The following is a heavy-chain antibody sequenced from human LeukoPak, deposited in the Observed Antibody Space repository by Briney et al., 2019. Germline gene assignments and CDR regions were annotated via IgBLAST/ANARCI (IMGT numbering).Heavy chain of an antibody. Sequence: GASVKVSCKASGGTFSSYAISWVRQAPGQGLEWIGGIIPIFGTANYAQKFQGRVTITADESTSTAYMELSSLRSEDTAVYYCARSAPLRWIYYYYMDVWGKGTTVTVSS. D-gene: IGHD2-21*01. V-gene: IGHV1-69*13. CDR1: GGTFSSYA. J-gene: IGHJ6*03. CDR3: ARSAPLRWIYYYYMDV. CDR2: IIPIFGTA.